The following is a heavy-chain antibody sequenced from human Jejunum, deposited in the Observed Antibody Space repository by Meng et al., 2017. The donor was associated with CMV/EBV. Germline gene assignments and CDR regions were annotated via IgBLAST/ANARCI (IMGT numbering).Heavy chain of an antibody. CDR2: ISSSSRYI. Sequence: EVRLVESGGGLVKPGGSLVFSCEASGFTFTSYSMNWVRQAPGKGLEWLSSISSSSRYIFYADSVKGRFTSSRDNAKNSLYLQMVSLRAEDTAVYYCARGESSPDWLDPWGQGTLLTVSS. D-gene: IGHD6-13*01. J-gene: IGHJ5*02. CDR1: GFTFTSYS. CDR3: ARGESSPDWLDP. V-gene: IGHV3-21*01.